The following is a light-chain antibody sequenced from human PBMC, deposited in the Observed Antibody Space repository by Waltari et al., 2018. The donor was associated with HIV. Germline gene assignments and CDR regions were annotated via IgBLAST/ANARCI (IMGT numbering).Light chain of an antibody. CDR3: NSYAGSNNWV. V-gene: IGLV2-8*01. Sequence: QSALTQPPSASGSPGQSVTISCTGTSSDVGGSKYVSWYQQHPGKAPKLMFYEVNKRPSGVPGRFAGSKSANTASRTVSGLQADDEADYYCNSYAGSNNWVFGGGTKLTVL. J-gene: IGLJ3*02. CDR1: SSDVGGSKY. CDR2: EVN.